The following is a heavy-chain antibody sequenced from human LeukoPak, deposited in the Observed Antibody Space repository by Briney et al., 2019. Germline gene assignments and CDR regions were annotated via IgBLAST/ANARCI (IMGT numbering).Heavy chain of an antibody. CDR1: GFTFSSYW. CDR2: IKQDGSEK. Sequence: PGGSLRLSCAASGFTFSSYWMSWVRQAPGKRLEWVANIKQDGSEKYYVDSVKGRFTISRDNAKNSLYLQMNSLRAEDTAVYYCAREKITMVRGVIIRHLDYWGQGTLVTVSS. V-gene: IGHV3-7*01. J-gene: IGHJ4*02. D-gene: IGHD3-10*01. CDR3: AREKITMVRGVIIRHLDY.